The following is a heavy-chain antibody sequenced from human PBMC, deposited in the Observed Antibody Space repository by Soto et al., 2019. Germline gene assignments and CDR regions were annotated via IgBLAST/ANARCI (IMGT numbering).Heavy chain of an antibody. J-gene: IGHJ4*02. CDR2: IYTSGSN. Sequence: SETLSLTCTVSGGSISSYYWSWIRQPAGKGLEWIGRIYTSGSNNYNPSLKSRVTMSVDTSKNQFSLKLSSVTAADTAVYYCAASQLLPAPFDYWGQGTLVTVSS. D-gene: IGHD2-2*01. CDR3: AASQLLPAPFDY. CDR1: GGSISSYY. V-gene: IGHV4-4*07.